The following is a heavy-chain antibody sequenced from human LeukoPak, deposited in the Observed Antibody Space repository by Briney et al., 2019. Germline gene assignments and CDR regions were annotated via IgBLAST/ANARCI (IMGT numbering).Heavy chain of an antibody. J-gene: IGHJ4*02. D-gene: IGHD4-17*01. CDR2: IKQDGSEK. CDR1: GFTFSSYW. Sequence: GGSLRLSCAASGFTFSSYWMSWVRQAPGKGLEWVANIKQDGSEKYYVDSVKGRFTISRDNAKNSLYLQMNSLRAADTAVYYCARDDYGEQFDYWGQGTLVTVSS. CDR3: ARDDYGEQFDY. V-gene: IGHV3-7*01.